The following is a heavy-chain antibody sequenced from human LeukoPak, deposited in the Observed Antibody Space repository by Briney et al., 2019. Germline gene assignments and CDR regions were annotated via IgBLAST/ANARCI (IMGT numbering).Heavy chain of an antibody. Sequence: PGRSLRLSCAASGFTFDDYAMHWVRQAPGKGLEWVSGISWNSGSIGYADSVKGRFTISRDNAKNSLYLQMNSLRAEDTALYYCAKDSSSDGYSYGYNGMGVWGQGTTVTVSS. CDR3: AKDSSSDGYSYGYNGMGV. CDR2: ISWNSGSI. D-gene: IGHD5-18*01. V-gene: IGHV3-9*01. CDR1: GFTFDDYA. J-gene: IGHJ6*02.